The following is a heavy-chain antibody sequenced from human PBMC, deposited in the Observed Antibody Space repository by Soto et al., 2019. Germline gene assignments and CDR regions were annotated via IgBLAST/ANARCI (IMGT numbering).Heavy chain of an antibody. Sequence: QLQLQESGPGLVKPSETLSLTCTVSGGSISSSSYYWGWIRQPPGKGLEWIGSIYYSGSTYYNPSLKSRVTISVDTSKNPFSLKLSSVTAADTAVYYCARQTYGDYYYYYMDVWGKGTTVTVSS. CDR2: IYYSGST. CDR1: GGSISSSSYY. D-gene: IGHD4-17*01. CDR3: ARQTYGDYYYYYMDV. V-gene: IGHV4-39*01. J-gene: IGHJ6*03.